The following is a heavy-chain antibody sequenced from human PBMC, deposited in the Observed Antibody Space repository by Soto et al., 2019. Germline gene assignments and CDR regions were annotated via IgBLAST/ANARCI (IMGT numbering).Heavy chain of an antibody. V-gene: IGHV4-31*03. J-gene: IGHJ4*02. D-gene: IGHD3-16*01. CDR3: ARDRGRGGVKDY. Sequence: NPSETLSLTCTVSGGSISSGGYYWSWIRQHPGKGLEWIGYVYYSGSTYYNPSLKSRVTISVDTSKNQFSLKLSSVTAADTAVYYCARDRGRGGVKDYWGQGTLVTVSS. CDR1: GGSISSGGYY. CDR2: VYYSGST.